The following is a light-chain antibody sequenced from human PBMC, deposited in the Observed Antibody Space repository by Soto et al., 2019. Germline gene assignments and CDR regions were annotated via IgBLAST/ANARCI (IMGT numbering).Light chain of an antibody. J-gene: IGKJ4*01. Sequence: EFVLTQSPGTLSLSPGQRATLSCRASQSVSSGRLAWYQQTPGQAPRLLIYGASSRATGIPDRFSGSGSGTDFTLSISRLEPEDFAMYYCQQYGSSPFTFGGGTKVDIK. CDR1: QSVSSGR. V-gene: IGKV3-20*01. CDR3: QQYGSSPFT. CDR2: GAS.